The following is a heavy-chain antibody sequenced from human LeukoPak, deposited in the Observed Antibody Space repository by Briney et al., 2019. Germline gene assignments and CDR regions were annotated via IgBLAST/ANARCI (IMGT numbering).Heavy chain of an antibody. Sequence: SRSLRLSCAASGFTFDDYAMHWVRQAPGKGLEWVSGISWNSGSISYADSVKGRFTISRDNAKNSLYLQMNSLRAEDTALYYCAGFRVGATGIFDYWGQGTLVTVSS. D-gene: IGHD1-26*01. CDR1: GFTFDDYA. J-gene: IGHJ4*02. V-gene: IGHV3-9*01. CDR3: AGFRVGATGIFDY. CDR2: ISWNSGSI.